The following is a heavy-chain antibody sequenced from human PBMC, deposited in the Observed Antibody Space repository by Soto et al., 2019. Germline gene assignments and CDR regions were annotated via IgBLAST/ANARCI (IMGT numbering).Heavy chain of an antibody. J-gene: IGHJ5*02. CDR2: IYYSGST. V-gene: IGHV4-59*01. CDR3: ARGEGTMVRGLGWVEP. CDR1: GGSISSYY. D-gene: IGHD3-10*01. Sequence: SDTLSLTSTVSGGSISSYYWSWFRQPPGKGLEWIGYIYYSGSTNYNPSLKSRVTISVDTSKNQFSLKLSSVTAADTAVYYWARGEGTMVRGLGWVEPWGKRTLVTVS.